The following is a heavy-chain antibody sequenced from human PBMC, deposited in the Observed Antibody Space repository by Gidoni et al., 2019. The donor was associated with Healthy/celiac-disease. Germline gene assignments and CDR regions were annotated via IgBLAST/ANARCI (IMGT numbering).Heavy chain of an antibody. J-gene: IGHJ6*02. CDR3: ARRPHPGGSSSHFYGMDV. Sequence: QLQLQESGPGLVKPSETLSLTCTVSGGSISSSSYYWGWIRQPPGKGLEWIGSIYYSGSTYYNPSLKSRVTISVDTSKNQFSLKLSSVTAADTAVYYCARRPHPGGSSSHFYGMDVWGQGTTVTVSS. CDR1: GGSISSSSYY. V-gene: IGHV4-39*01. CDR2: IYYSGST. D-gene: IGHD6-6*01.